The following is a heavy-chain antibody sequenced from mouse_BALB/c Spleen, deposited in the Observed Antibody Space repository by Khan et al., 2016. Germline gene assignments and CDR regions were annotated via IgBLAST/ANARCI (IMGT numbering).Heavy chain of an antibody. CDR1: GYSITRGYA. J-gene: IGHJ2*01. CDR3: ASSGTCFAY. D-gene: IGHD1-1*02. V-gene: IGHV3-2*02. Sequence: VQLKESGPGLVKPSHSLSISCTVSGYSITRGYARNLIRQFPGNKLGWVGYITSSGITSYNPSLKSRISLTRDTSKNQFYLQLSSLTTEDTATSYCASSGTCFAYWGQGTTLTVSA. CDR2: ITSSGIT.